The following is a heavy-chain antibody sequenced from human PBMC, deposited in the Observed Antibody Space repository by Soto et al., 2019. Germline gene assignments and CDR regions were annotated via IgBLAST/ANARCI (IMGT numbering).Heavy chain of an antibody. D-gene: IGHD2-15*01. CDR1: GGSISSYH. J-gene: IGHJ6*02. CDR2: VYYTGTT. CDR3: ARLMWYCSGRTCYRDGAMDV. V-gene: IGHV4-59*08. Sequence: SETLSLTCTVSGGSISSYHWSWIRQTPGKGLEWIRYVYYTGTTNYNPSLRSRVTISVDTSKNQFSLNLTSVTAADTAVYYCARLMWYCSGRTCYRDGAMDVWGQGTTVTVSS.